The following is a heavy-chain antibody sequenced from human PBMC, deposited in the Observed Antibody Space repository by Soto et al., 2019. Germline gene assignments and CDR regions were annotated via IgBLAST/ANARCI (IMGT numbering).Heavy chain of an antibody. V-gene: IGHV1-69*13. Sequence: GASVKVSCKASGGTFSSYAISWVRQAPGQGLEWMGGIIPIFGTANYAQKFQGRVTITADESTSTAYMELSSLRSEDTAVYYCAREAVAGVDYYGMDVWGQGTTVTVSS. CDR1: GGTFSSYA. CDR3: AREAVAGVDYYGMDV. D-gene: IGHD6-19*01. CDR2: IIPIFGTA. J-gene: IGHJ6*02.